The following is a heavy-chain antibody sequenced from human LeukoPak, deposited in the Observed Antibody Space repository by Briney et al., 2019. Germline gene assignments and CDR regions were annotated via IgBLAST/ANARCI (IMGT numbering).Heavy chain of an antibody. V-gene: IGHV3-21*01. CDR1: GFTFSNYS. J-gene: IGHJ3*02. CDR2: ISSSSSYI. D-gene: IGHD3-3*01. CDR3: ARDSLRFLEWLGAFDI. Sequence: GGSLRLSCAASGFTFSNYSMNWVRQAPGKGLEWVSSISSSSSYIYYADSVKGRFTISRDNAKNSLYLQINSLRAEDTAVYYCARDSLRFLEWLGAFDIWGQGTMVTVSS.